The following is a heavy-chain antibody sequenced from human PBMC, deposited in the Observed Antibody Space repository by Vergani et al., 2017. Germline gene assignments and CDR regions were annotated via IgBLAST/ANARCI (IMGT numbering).Heavy chain of an antibody. Sequence: QVQLVQSGAEVKKPGASVKVSCKASGYTFTSYGISWVRQAPGQGLEWMGWISAYNGNTNYAQKPQGRVTMTTDTSTSTAYMELRSLRSYDTAVYDCARDRTPSVRGVMRAYYYYYYGMDVWGQGTTVTVSS. CDR1: GYTFTSYG. J-gene: IGHJ6*02. D-gene: IGHD3-10*01. CDR2: ISAYNGNT. V-gene: IGHV1-18*01. CDR3: ARDRTPSVRGVMRAYYYYYYGMDV.